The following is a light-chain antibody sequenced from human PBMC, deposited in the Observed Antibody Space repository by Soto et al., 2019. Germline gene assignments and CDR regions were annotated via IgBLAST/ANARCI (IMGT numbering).Light chain of an antibody. CDR2: DVS. Sequence: QSALTHPASVSGSPGQSITISCTGTSSDVGGYNYVSWYQQHPGKAPKLMIYDVSNRPSGVSNRFSGSKSGNTASLTISGLQAEDEADYYCGSYTSSSTHVFGTGTKVTVL. CDR3: GSYTSSSTHV. J-gene: IGLJ1*01. V-gene: IGLV2-14*01. CDR1: SSDVGGYNY.